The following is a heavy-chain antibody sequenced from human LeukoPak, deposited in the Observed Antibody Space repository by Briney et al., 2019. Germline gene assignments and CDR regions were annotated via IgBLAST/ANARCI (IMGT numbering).Heavy chain of an antibody. CDR3: ARAWQTSPNYFDY. J-gene: IGHJ4*02. V-gene: IGHV4-39*07. Sequence: PSETLSLTCTVSGGSISSSSYYWGWIRQPPVKGLEWIGSIYYSGSTYYNPSLKSRVTISVDMSKNQFSLKLSSVTAADTAVYYCARAWQTSPNYFDYWGQGTLVTVSS. CDR1: GGSISSSSYY. CDR2: IYYSGST.